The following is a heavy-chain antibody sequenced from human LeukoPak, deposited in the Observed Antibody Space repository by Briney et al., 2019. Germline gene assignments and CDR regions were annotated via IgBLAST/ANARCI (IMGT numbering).Heavy chain of an antibody. D-gene: IGHD1-14*01. CDR3: AKATGYLL. J-gene: IGHJ4*02. CDR2: INSDGSST. CDR1: GFTFSTYW. Sequence: GGSLRLSCVASGFTFSTYWMHWVRQAPGKGLVWVSRINSDGSSTSYADSVKGRFTISRDDSENTLYLQMNSLRAEDTAVYYCAKATGYLLWGQGTLVTVSS. V-gene: IGHV3-74*01.